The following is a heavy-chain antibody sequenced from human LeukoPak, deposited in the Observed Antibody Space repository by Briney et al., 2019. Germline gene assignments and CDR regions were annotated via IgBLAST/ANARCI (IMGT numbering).Heavy chain of an antibody. Sequence: GGSLRLSCAASGFTFSSYAMSCVRQAPGEGLEWFSSITTSGGSTYYADSVKGRFTISRDNAKNTLYLQMNSLRAEDTAVYYCAKDHYVSGRYDAFDIWGQGTMVTVSS. CDR1: GFTFSSYA. CDR2: ITTSGGST. D-gene: IGHD3-10*01. CDR3: AKDHYVSGRYDAFDI. V-gene: IGHV3-23*01. J-gene: IGHJ3*02.